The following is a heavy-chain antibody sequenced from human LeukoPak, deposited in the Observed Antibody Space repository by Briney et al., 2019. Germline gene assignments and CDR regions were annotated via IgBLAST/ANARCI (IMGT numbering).Heavy chain of an antibody. CDR2: FSGSGGIT. V-gene: IGHV3-23*01. CDR1: GFTFSSYA. CDR3: AKIGDYCSGGSCRYYFDY. D-gene: IGHD2-15*01. Sequence: PGGSLRLSCAASGFTFSSYAMSWVRQAPGKGLEWVSAFSGSGGITYYADSVKGRFTISRGNSKNTLYLQMNSLRAEDTAVYYCAKIGDYCSGGSCRYYFDYWGQGTLVTVSS. J-gene: IGHJ4*02.